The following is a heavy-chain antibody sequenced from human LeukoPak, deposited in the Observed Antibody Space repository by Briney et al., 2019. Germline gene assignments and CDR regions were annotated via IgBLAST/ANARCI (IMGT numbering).Heavy chain of an antibody. D-gene: IGHD6-19*01. CDR2: FDPEDGET. Sequence: ASVKVSCKVSGYTLTELSMHWVRQAPGKGLEWMGGFDPEDGETIYAQKFQGRVTMTEDTSTDTAYMELSSLRSEDTAVYYCATVTPQWLTAPAAYYFDYWGQGTLVTVSS. CDR1: GYTLTELS. J-gene: IGHJ4*02. V-gene: IGHV1-24*01. CDR3: ATVTPQWLTAPAAYYFDY.